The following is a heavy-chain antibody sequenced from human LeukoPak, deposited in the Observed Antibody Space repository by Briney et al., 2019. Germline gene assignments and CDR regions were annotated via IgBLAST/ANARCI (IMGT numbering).Heavy chain of an antibody. CDR3: ATHSSSWYNPSNWFDP. CDR1: GGSFSGYY. Sequence: SETLSLTCAVYGGSFSGYYWGWIRQPPGKGLEWIGSIYYSGSTYYNPSLKSRVTISVDTSKNQFSLKLSSVTAADTAVYYCATHSSSWYNPSNWFDPWGQGTLVTVPS. CDR2: IYYSGST. V-gene: IGHV4-39*01. J-gene: IGHJ5*02. D-gene: IGHD6-13*01.